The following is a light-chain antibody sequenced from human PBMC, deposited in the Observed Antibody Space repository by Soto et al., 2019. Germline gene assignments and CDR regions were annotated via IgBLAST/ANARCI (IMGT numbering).Light chain of an antibody. CDR2: DAS. J-gene: IGKJ4*01. CDR3: QQYNNWPLT. CDR1: QSVSNN. V-gene: IGKV3-15*01. Sequence: EIVMTQSPATLSVSPGERATLSCRASQSVSNNLAWYQQKPGRAPRLLIYDASTRATGIPARFSGSGSGTEFTLTISSLQSEDFAVYSCQQYNNWPLTFGGGTKVEIK.